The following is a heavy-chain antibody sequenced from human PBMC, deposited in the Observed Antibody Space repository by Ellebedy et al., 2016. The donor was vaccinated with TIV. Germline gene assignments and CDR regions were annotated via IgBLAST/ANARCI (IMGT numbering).Heavy chain of an antibody. CDR1: GYTFTRYW. CDR2: NDPSDSYT. Sequence: TVSCKGSGYTFTRYWISWVRQMPGKGLDWMGRNDPSDSYTNYRPSSQGHVTMSVDKSTNTAFLQSDSLKASDTAVYYCARHLSMTMTTMRQDALDIWGQGTVVTVSS. J-gene: IGHJ3*02. D-gene: IGHD2/OR15-2a*01. CDR3: ARHLSMTMTTMRQDALDI. V-gene: IGHV5-10-1*01.